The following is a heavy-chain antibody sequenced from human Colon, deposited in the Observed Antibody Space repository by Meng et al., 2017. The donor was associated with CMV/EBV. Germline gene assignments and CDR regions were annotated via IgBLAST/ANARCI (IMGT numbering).Heavy chain of an antibody. J-gene: IGHJ5*02. CDR3: ARQDFVIVRAAFNWFDP. D-gene: IGHD2/OR15-2a*01. CDR2: INPNSGAT. V-gene: IGHV1-2*02. Sequence: ASVKVSCKASGYIFTDYYMHWVRQAPGQGLEWMGWINPNSGATNYAQNFQGRLTVTRDTSISTVYMELKSVTASDTAVYYCARQDFVIVRAAFNWFDPWGQGTMVTVSS. CDR1: GYIFTDYY.